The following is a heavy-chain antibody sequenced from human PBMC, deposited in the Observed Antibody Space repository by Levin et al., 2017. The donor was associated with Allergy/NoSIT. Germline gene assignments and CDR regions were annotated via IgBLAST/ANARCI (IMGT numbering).Heavy chain of an antibody. J-gene: IGHJ6*03. Sequence: SETLSLTCTVSGGSISSGGYYWSWIRQHPGKGLEWIGYIYYSGSTYYNPSLKSRVTISVDTSKNQFSLKLSSVTAADTAVYYCARDSPRQYSGHPPGYYYYMDVWGKGTTVTVSS. D-gene: IGHD5-12*01. CDR1: GGSISSGGYY. CDR3: ARDSPRQYSGHPPGYYYYMDV. V-gene: IGHV4-31*03. CDR2: IYYSGST.